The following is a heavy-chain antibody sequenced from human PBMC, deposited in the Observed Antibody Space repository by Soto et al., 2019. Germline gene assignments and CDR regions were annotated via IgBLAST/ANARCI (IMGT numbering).Heavy chain of an antibody. CDR3: ANAHQYNVSEPFDL. J-gene: IGHJ5*02. Sequence: QGQLVESGGGVVQPGRSLRLSCVASGFSFSDYGMHWVRQGPGKGLEWVAVSSFDGGNDYHADSVKGRFTISRDNSKNILYLHMSSLRVEGTAVYSCANAHQYNVSEPFDLWGQGTLVTVSS. CDR1: GFSFSDYG. V-gene: IGHV3-30*18. CDR2: SSFDGGND. D-gene: IGHD1-20*01.